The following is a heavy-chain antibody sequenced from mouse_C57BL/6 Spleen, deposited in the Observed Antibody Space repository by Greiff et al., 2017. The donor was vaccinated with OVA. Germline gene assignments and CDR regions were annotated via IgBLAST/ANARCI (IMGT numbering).Heavy chain of an antibody. J-gene: IGHJ4*01. CDR2: IWSGGST. Sequence: QVQLQQSGPGLVQPSQSLSITCTVSGFSLTSYGVHWVRQSTGKGLEWLGVIWSGGSTDYNAAFISSLSISTTNSTRQVFFKMNSLQADDTAIYYCARNRGVTTVLNYYAMDYWGQGTSVTVSS. V-gene: IGHV2-2*01. CDR3: ARNRGVTTVLNYYAMDY. CDR1: GFSLTSYG. D-gene: IGHD1-1*01.